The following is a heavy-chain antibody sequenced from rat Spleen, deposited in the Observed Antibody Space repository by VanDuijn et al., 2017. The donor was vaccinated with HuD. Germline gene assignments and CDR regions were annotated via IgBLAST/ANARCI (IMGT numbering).Heavy chain of an antibody. J-gene: IGHJ2*01. CDR2: ISYSGST. D-gene: IGHD1-12*01. CDR3: ARYGPYRDSYAHYFDY. Sequence: EVQLQESGPGLVKPSQSLSLTCSVTGYSITSNYWGWIRKFPGNKMEWIGHISYSGSTSYNPSLKSRISITRDTSKNQFFLQLNSVTTEDTATYYCARYGPYRDSYAHYFDYWGQGVMVTVSS. CDR1: GYSITSNY. V-gene: IGHV3-1*01.